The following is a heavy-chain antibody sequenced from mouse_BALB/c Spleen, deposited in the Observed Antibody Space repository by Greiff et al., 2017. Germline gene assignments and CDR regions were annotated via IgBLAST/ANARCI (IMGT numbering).Heavy chain of an antibody. CDR1: GYTFTSYV. J-gene: IGHJ4*01. CDR2: INPYNDGT. CDR3: ARSSTTVVAPYAMDY. Sequence: EVKLQESGPELVKPGASVKMSCKASGYTFTSYVMHWVKQKPGQGLEWIGYINPYNDGTKYNEKFKGKATLTSDKSSSTAYMELSSLTSEDSAVYYCARSSTTVVAPYAMDYWGQGTSVTVSS. V-gene: IGHV1-14*01. D-gene: IGHD1-1*01.